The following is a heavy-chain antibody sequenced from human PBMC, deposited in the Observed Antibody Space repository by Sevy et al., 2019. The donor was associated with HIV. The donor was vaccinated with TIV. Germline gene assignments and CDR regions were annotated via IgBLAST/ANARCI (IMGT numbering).Heavy chain of an antibody. D-gene: IGHD3-10*01. CDR3: ARVGSMVRGVIISWFDP. J-gene: IGHJ5*02. CDR1: GFTFSSYS. Sequence: GVSLRLSCAASGFTFSSYSMNWVRQAPGKGLEWVSSISSSSSYIYYADSVKGRFTISRDNAKNSLYLQMNSLRAEDTAVYYCARVGSMVRGVIISWFDPWGQGTLVTVSS. V-gene: IGHV3-21*01. CDR2: ISSSSSYI.